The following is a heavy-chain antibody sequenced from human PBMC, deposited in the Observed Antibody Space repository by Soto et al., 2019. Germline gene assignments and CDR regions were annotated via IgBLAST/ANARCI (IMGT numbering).Heavy chain of an antibody. CDR3: ARPRVAVAGRQPLCYGMDV. Sequence: QVQLVQPGAEVKKPGASVKVSCKASGYTFTSYGISWVRQAPGQGLEWMGGISAYNGNTNYAQKLQGRVTMTTDTSTSTAYMELRSLRSDDTAVYYCARPRVAVAGRQPLCYGMDVWGHGTTVTVSS. J-gene: IGHJ6*02. CDR1: GYTFTSYG. CDR2: ISAYNGNT. V-gene: IGHV1-18*01. D-gene: IGHD6-19*01.